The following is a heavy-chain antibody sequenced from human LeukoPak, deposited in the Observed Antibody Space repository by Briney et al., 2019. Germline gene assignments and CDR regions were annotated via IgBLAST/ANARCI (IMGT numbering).Heavy chain of an antibody. Sequence: GGSLRLSCAASGFTFSSYAMHWVRQAPGKGLEWVAVISYDGSNKYYADSVKGRFTISRDNSKNTLYLQMNSLRAEDTAVYFCARGGSYSLAIGYWGQGTLATVSS. CDR1: GFTFSSYA. D-gene: IGHD1-26*01. CDR3: ARGGSYSLAIGY. J-gene: IGHJ4*02. CDR2: ISYDGSNK. V-gene: IGHV3-30-3*01.